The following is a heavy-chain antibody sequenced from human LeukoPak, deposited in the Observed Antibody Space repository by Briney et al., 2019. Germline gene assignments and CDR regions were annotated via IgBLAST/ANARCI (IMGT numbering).Heavy chain of an antibody. V-gene: IGHV1-69-2*01. CDR1: GYTFTDYY. J-gene: IGHJ5*02. CDR3: ATGPQTGRHNWFDP. Sequence: ASVKVSCKVSGYTFTDYYMHWVQQAPGKGLEWMGLVDPEDGGTIYAEKFQGRVTITADTSTDTAYMELSSLRSEDTAVYYCATGPQTGRHNWFDPWGQGTLVTVSS. CDR2: VDPEDGGT. D-gene: IGHD1-1*01.